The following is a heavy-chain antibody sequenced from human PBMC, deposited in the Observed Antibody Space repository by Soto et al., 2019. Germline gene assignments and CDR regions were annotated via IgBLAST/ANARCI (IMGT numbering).Heavy chain of an antibody. Sequence: SETLSLTCTVSGGSVSNGMYYWSWIRQPPGKGLEWIGNVYFTGTTIYNPSLKSRVTMSVDTYKDQFFLKLTSVTVADTAVYYCARYCNNSDRRHLYYFDYWGLGTLVTVSS. CDR2: VYFTGTT. D-gene: IGHD2-8*01. V-gene: IGHV4-61*01. CDR3: ARYCNNSDRRHLYYFDY. J-gene: IGHJ4*02. CDR1: GGSVSNGMYY.